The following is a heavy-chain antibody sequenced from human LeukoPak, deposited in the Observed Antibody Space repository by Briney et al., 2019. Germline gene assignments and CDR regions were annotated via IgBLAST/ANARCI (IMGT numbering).Heavy chain of an antibody. V-gene: IGHV3-21*01. J-gene: IGHJ3*02. D-gene: IGHD1-26*01. Sequence: KTGGSLRVSCAASGFTLRNYSMNWVRQAPGKGLEWVSSISVSSNYIYYADSVKGRFTISRDNAKNSLYLQMNSLRAEDTAVYYCARDLYSDNLGAFDIWGQGTMVTVSS. CDR1: GFTLRNYS. CDR2: ISVSSNYI. CDR3: ARDLYSDNLGAFDI.